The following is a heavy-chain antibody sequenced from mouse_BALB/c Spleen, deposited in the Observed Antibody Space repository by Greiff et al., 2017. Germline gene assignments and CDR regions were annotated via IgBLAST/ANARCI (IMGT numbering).Heavy chain of an antibody. J-gene: IGHJ1*01. V-gene: IGHV3-2*02. Sequence: EVQRVESGPGLVKPAQSLSLTCTVTGYSITSDYAWNWIRQFPGNQLEWMGYISYSGSTSYNPSLKSRISITRDTSKNQFFLQLNSVTTEDTATYYCSRSGRYYGSSYGWYFDVWGAGTTVTVSS. D-gene: IGHD1-1*01. CDR1: GYSITSDYA. CDR2: ISYSGST. CDR3: SRSGRYYGSSYGWYFDV.